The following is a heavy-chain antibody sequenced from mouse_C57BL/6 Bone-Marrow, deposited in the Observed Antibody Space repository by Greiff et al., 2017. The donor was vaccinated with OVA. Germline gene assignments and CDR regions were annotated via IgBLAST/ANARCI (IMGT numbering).Heavy chain of an antibody. V-gene: IGHV2-2*01. CDR2: IWSGGST. CDR1: GFSLTSSG. J-gene: IGHJ3*01. D-gene: IGHD2-3*01. CDR3: AREDDGYYVSFAY. Sequence: VKLVESGPGLVQPSQSLSITCTVSGFSLTSSGVHWVRQSPGKGLEWLGVIWSGGSTDYNAAFISRLSISKDNSKSQVFFKMNSLQADDTAIYYCAREDDGYYVSFAYWGQGTLVTVSA.